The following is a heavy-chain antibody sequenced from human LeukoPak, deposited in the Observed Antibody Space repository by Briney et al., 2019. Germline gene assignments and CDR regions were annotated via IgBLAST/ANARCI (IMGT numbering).Heavy chain of an antibody. CDR1: GFTFSSHW. J-gene: IGHJ4*02. Sequence: GGSLRLSCAASGFTFSSHWMYWVRQAPGKGLEWVANIQPDGGSTYYVDSVKGRFTISRDNAENSLYLQMNSLRAEDTAMYYCTRIIVEVPGVSDYCDYWGQGTLVTVPS. CDR3: TRIIVEVPGVSDYCDY. V-gene: IGHV3-7*05. D-gene: IGHD2-2*01. CDR2: IQPDGGST.